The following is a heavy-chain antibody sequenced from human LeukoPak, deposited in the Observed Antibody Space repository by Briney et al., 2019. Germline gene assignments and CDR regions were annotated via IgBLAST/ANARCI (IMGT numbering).Heavy chain of an antibody. J-gene: IGHJ4*02. CDR1: GYTFTSYG. CDR2: ISAYNGNT. D-gene: IGHD6-19*01. V-gene: IGHV1-18*01. CDR3: ARVNGFKAGYSSGWYDFDY. Sequence: GASVKVSCKASGYTFTSYGISWVRQAPGQGLEWMGWISAYNGNTNYAQKLQGRVTMTTDTSTSTAYMELRSLRSDDTAVYYCARVNGFKAGYSSGWYDFDYWGQGTLVTVSS.